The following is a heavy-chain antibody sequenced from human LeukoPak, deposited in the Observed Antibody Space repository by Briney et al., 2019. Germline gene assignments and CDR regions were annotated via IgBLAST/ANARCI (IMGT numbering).Heavy chain of an antibody. Sequence: GASVKVSCKASGYTFTSFYMHWVRQAPGQGLEWMGIFNPSGSSTTYAQKFQGRVTMTRDTSTSIVYMELSSLGSEDTAVYYCARAGENYYDFYYWGQGTLDTVSS. J-gene: IGHJ4*02. CDR3: ARAGENYYDFYY. CDR1: GYTFTSFY. CDR2: FNPSGSST. V-gene: IGHV1-46*01. D-gene: IGHD1-26*01.